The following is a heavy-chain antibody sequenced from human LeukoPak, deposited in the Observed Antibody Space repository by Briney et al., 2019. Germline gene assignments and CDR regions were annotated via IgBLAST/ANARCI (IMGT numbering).Heavy chain of an antibody. J-gene: IGHJ4*02. D-gene: IGHD3-22*01. V-gene: IGHV3-15*01. Sequence: PGGSPRLSCAASGFTFSNAWMSWVRQAPGKGLEWVGRIKSKTDGGTTDYAAPVKGRFTISRDDSKNTLYLQMNSLKTEDTAVYYCTTDLGGYYYFDYWGQGTLVTVSS. CDR3: TTDLGGYYYFDY. CDR2: IKSKTDGGTT. CDR1: GFTFSNAW.